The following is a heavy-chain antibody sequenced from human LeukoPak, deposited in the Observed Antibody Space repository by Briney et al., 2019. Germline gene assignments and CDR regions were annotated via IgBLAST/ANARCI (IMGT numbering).Heavy chain of an antibody. CDR2: ISYDGSNK. CDR3: ASQMGLVATIYRHFDY. V-gene: IGHV3-30-3*01. D-gene: IGHD5-24*01. CDR1: GFTFSSYA. J-gene: IGHJ4*02. Sequence: GRSLRLSCAASGFTFSSYAMHWVRQAPGKGLEWVAVISYDGSNKYYADSVKGRFTISRDNSKNTLYLQMNSLRAEDTAVYYCASQMGLVATIYRHFDYWGQGTLVTVSS.